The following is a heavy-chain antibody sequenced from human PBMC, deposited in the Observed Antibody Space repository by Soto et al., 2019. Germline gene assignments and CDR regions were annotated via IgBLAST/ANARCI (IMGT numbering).Heavy chain of an antibody. Sequence: QVQLVQSGAEVKKPGSSVKVSCKASGGTFSSYAISWVRQAPGQGLEWMGGIIPIFGTANYAQKFQGRVTITADESTSTAYMELSSLRSEDTAVYYCARDPSSYYDSSGYYPGAFDIWGQGTMVTDSS. V-gene: IGHV1-69*01. CDR1: GGTFSSYA. CDR2: IIPIFGTA. CDR3: ARDPSSYYDSSGYYPGAFDI. D-gene: IGHD3-22*01. J-gene: IGHJ3*02.